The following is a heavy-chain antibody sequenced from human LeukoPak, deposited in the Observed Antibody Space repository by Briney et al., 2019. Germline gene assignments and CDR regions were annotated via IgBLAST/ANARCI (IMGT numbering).Heavy chain of an antibody. D-gene: IGHD3-10*01. Sequence: GGSLRLSCAASGFTFSSYGMSWVRQAPGKGLEWVSAISGSGGSTYYADSVKGRFTISRDNSKNTLYLQMNSLRAEDTAVYYCARENMVRGVIGYFDYWGQGTLVTVSS. J-gene: IGHJ4*02. CDR3: ARENMVRGVIGYFDY. CDR2: ISGSGGST. V-gene: IGHV3-23*01. CDR1: GFTFSSYG.